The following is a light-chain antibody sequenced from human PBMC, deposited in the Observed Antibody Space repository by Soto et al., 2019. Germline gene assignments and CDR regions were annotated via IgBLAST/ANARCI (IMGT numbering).Light chain of an antibody. CDR2: GAS. CDR1: QSVSSN. CDR3: QQYGGSPRT. Sequence: EIVMTQSPATLSVSPGERATLSCRASQSVSSNLAWYQQKPGQAPRLLIYGASTRATGIPARFSGSGSGTEFTLTISSLEPEDFAVYYCQQYGGSPRTFGQGTRLEIK. V-gene: IGKV3-15*01. J-gene: IGKJ5*01.